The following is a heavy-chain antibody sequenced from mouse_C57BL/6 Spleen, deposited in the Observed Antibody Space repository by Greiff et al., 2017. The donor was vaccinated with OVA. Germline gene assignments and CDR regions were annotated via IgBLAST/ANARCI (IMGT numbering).Heavy chain of an antibody. Sequence: DVQLVESGGGLVQPGESLKLSCESNEYEFPSHDMSWVRKTPEKRLELVAAINSDGGSTYYPDTMERRFIISRDNTKKTLYLQMSSLRSEDTALYYCARHGYYYGSSYTYWYFDVWGTGTTVTVSS. CDR2: INSDGGST. CDR3: ARHGYYYGSSYTYWYFDV. CDR1: EYEFPSHD. V-gene: IGHV5-2*01. D-gene: IGHD1-1*01. J-gene: IGHJ1*03.